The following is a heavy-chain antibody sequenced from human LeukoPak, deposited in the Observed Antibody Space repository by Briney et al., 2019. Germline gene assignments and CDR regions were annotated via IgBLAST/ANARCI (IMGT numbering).Heavy chain of an antibody. D-gene: IGHD3-22*01. CDR1: GFTFSDYY. Sequence: PGGSLRLSCAASGFTFSDYYMSWIRQASGKALEGVSYIILSGNTIYYADSAKARFTISRDNAKNSLYLQMNSLRAEDTAVYYCARVGNYYDSSGYYVQYYFDYWGQGTLVTVSS. CDR3: ARVGNYYDSSGYYVQYYFDY. J-gene: IGHJ4*02. V-gene: IGHV3-11*04. CDR2: IILSGNTI.